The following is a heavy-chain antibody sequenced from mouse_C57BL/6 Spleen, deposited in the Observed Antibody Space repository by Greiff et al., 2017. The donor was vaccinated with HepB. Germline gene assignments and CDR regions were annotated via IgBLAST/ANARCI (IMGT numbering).Heavy chain of an antibody. Sequence: VQRVESGPGLVQPSQSLSITCTVSGFSLTSYGVHWVRQSPGKGLEWLGVIWSGGSTDYNAAFISRLSISKDNSKSQVFFKMNSLQADDTAIYYCATSGTKGYYYAMDYWGQGTSVTVSS. CDR1: GFSLTSYG. CDR2: IWSGGST. J-gene: IGHJ4*01. D-gene: IGHD3-1*01. V-gene: IGHV2-2*01. CDR3: ATSGTKGYYYAMDY.